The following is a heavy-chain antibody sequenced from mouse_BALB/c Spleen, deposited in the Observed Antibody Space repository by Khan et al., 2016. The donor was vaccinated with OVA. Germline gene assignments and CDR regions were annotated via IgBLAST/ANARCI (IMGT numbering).Heavy chain of an antibody. CDR3: VSPNWFAY. CDR2: IDPANGNT. V-gene: IGHV14-3*02. Sequence: VQLQQPGAELVKPGASVKLSCTASGFNIKDTYMHWVKQRPEQGLEWIGRIDPANGNTKYDPKFQGKATITADTSSNTAYLQLSSLTSEDTAVYYCVSPNWFAYWGQGTLVTGSA. J-gene: IGHJ3*01. CDR1: GFNIKDTY.